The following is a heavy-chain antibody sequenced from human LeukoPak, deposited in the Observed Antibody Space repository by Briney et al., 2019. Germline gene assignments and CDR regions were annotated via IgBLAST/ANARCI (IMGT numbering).Heavy chain of an antibody. D-gene: IGHD1-26*01. CDR2: ISSSSSYI. Sequence: GGSLRLSCAASGFTFSSYSMNWVRQAPGKGLEWVSSISSSSSYIYYADSVKGRFTISRDNAKNSLYLQMDSLRAEDTAVYYCATHLKRRSDRWELLSWFDPWGQGTLVTVSS. V-gene: IGHV3-21*04. J-gene: IGHJ5*02. CDR1: GFTFSSYS. CDR3: ATHLKRRSDRWELLSWFDP.